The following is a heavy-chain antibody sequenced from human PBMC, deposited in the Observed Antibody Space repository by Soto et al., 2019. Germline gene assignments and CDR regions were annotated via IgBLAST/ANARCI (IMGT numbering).Heavy chain of an antibody. J-gene: IGHJ6*02. Sequence: GASVKVSCKASGYTFTSYGISWVRQAPGQGLEWMGWISAYNGNTNYAQKVQGRVTMTIDTSTSTAYMELRSLTSDDTAIYYCAKNGRLPYYYYGMDVWGQGTTVTVSS. CDR2: ISAYNGNT. CDR3: AKNGRLPYYYYGMDV. V-gene: IGHV1-18*01. D-gene: IGHD2-8*01. CDR1: GYTFTSYG.